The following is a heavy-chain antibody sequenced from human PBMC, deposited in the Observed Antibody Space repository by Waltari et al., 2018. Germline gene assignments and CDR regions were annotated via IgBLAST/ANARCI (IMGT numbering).Heavy chain of an antibody. J-gene: IGHJ3*02. CDR1: GGSISSSSYY. CDR3: ARVVVDAFDI. CDR2: IYYSGST. V-gene: IGHV4-39*07. Sequence: QLQLQESGPGLVKPSETLSLTCTVSGGSISSSSYYWGWIRQPPGKGLEWIGSIYYSGSTYYNPSLKSRVTISVDTSKNQFSLKLSSVTAADTAVFYCARVVVDAFDIWGQGTMVTVSS. D-gene: IGHD2-15*01.